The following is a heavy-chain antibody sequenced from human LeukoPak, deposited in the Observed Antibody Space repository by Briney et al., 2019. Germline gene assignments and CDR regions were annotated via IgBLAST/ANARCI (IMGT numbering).Heavy chain of an antibody. D-gene: IGHD3-10*01. Sequence: GGSLRLSCAASGFTFSTYAMSWVRQAPGKGLEWVSTISGNGGSTYYADSVKGRFTISRDNSNNSLYLNLHSLRAEDTAVYNCAKDGLWFGESQFYFDYWGQGTLVTVSS. J-gene: IGHJ4*02. V-gene: IGHV3-23*01. CDR2: ISGNGGST. CDR3: AKDGLWFGESQFYFDY. CDR1: GFTFSTYA.